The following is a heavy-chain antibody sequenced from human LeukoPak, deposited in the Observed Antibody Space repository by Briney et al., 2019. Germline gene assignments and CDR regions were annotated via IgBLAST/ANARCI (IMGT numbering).Heavy chain of an antibody. CDR2: IYPSGST. CDR1: GASISSGGSS. J-gene: IGHJ4*02. V-gene: IGHV4-30-2*01. Sequence: KPSETLSLTCAVSGASISSGGSSWSWIRQPPGKGLEWIGYIYPSGSTYYNPSLKSRVTISLDKSKNQFSLNLTSVTAADTAVYYCARVRSSNGDSYYFDYWGQGALVTVSS. D-gene: IGHD2-8*01. CDR3: ARVRSSNGDSYYFDY.